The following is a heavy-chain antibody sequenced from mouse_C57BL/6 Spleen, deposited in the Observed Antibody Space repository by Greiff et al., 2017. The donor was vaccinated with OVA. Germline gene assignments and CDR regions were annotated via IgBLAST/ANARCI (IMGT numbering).Heavy chain of an antibody. Sequence: VQLQQPGAELVISRAPVKQPCNAPGYTFTSSRMHWVKQRPGQGLEWIGEIDPSDSYTNYNQKFKGKSTLTVDKSSSTAYMQLSSLTSEDSAVYYDAIYYDRDYCGDVTLVTVSA. D-gene: IGHD1-1*01. CDR3: AIYYDRDY. J-gene: IGHJ3*01. CDR2: IDPSDSYT. CDR1: GYTFTSSR. V-gene: IGHV1-69*01.